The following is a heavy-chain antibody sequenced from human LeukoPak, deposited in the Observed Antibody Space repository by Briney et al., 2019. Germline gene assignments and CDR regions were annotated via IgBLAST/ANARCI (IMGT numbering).Heavy chain of an antibody. V-gene: IGHV3-21*01. CDR1: GFTFSSYS. Sequence: GGSLRLSCAASGFTFSSYSMNWVRQAPGKGLEGVSSISSSSSYIYYADSVKGGFTISRDNAKNSLYLQMNSLRAEDTAVYYCARVRGYSGYDVDYWGQGTLVTVSS. CDR2: ISSSSSYI. J-gene: IGHJ4*02. CDR3: ARVRGYSGYDVDY. D-gene: IGHD5-12*01.